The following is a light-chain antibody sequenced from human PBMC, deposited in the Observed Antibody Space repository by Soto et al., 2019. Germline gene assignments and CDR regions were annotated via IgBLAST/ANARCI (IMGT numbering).Light chain of an antibody. CDR1: QSVSSSY. J-gene: IGKJ4*01. CDR3: QQYGTPPPFT. CDR2: GAS. Sequence: EIVLTQSPGTLSLSPGERATLSCRASQSVSSSYLAWYQQKPGQAPRLLIYGASSRATDIPDRFSGSGSGTNFTLTTRRLEPEDFAVYYCQQYGTPPPFTFGGGTKVEIK. V-gene: IGKV3-20*01.